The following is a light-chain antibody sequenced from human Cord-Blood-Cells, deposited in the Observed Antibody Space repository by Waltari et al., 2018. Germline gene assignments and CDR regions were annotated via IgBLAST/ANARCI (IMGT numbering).Light chain of an antibody. V-gene: IGKV1-39*01. J-gene: IGKJ1*01. CDR1: QSISSY. CDR2: AAS. Sequence: DIQMTQSPSSLSASLGDRVTITCRASQSISSYLNWYQQKPGKASKLLIYAASSLQSWVPSRFRSSGSGTDFTLTIRTLQPEDFATYYCQQSYSTPRTFGQGTKVEIK. CDR3: QQSYSTPRT.